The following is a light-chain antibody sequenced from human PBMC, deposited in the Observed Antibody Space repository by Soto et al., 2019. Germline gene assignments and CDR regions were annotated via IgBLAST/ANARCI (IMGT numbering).Light chain of an antibody. Sequence: DIQMTQSPSTLPGSVGARVCRTCPASQSITSWLAWYQQKPGKAPKLLIYKASSLESGVPSRFSGSGSGTEFTLTISSLQPDDFATYYCQQYNGYRWTFGQGTKVDIK. V-gene: IGKV1-5*03. CDR2: KAS. CDR1: QSITSW. J-gene: IGKJ1*01. CDR3: QQYNGYRWT.